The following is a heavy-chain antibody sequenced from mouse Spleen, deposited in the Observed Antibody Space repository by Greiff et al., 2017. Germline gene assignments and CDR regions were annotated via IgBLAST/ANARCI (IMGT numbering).Heavy chain of an antibody. D-gene: IGHD2-1*01. J-gene: IGHJ4*01. CDR3: ARPNYGNYYYAMDY. CDR1: GFTFSDYG. V-gene: IGHV5-17*01. Sequence: EVKLMESGGGLVKPGGSLKLSCAASGFTFSDYGMHWVRQAPEKGLEWVAYISSGSSTIYYADTVKGRFTISRDNAKNTLFLQMTSLRSEDTAMYYCARPNYGNYYYAMDYWGQGTSVTVSS. CDR2: ISSGSSTI.